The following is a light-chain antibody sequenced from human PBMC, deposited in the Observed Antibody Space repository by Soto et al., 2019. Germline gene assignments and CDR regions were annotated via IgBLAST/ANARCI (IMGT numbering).Light chain of an antibody. CDR1: QSVSSS. Sequence: DIVMTQSPATLSVSPGETATLSCRASQSVSSSLAWYQQKPGQATRRLISDASTRAAGLPARFSGSGSGTEFTLTFLCLQSEDFGVYFCQQSNNWSKTFGQGTNVHMK. CDR3: QQSNNWSKT. CDR2: DAS. J-gene: IGKJ1*01. V-gene: IGKV3-15*01.